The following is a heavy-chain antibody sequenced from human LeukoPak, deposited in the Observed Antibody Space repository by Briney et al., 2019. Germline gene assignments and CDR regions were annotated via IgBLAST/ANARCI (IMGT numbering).Heavy chain of an antibody. CDR2: IKETTYGGTT. D-gene: IGHD1-14*01. Sequence: PGGSLRLSCTGSGFTFRNFAMSWVRQVPGKGLEWVGRIKETTYGGTTYYAAPVRGRFTISRDDSKNTLYLQMDNLRVEDTGVYFCSTDGNYWGQGTLVVVS. V-gene: IGHV3-15*01. CDR3: STDGNY. J-gene: IGHJ4*02. CDR1: GFTFRNFA.